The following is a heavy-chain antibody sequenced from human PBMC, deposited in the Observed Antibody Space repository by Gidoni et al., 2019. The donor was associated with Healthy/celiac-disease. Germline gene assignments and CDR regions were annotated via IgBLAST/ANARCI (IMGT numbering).Heavy chain of an antibody. V-gene: IGHV1-45*02. Sequence: QMQLVQSGAEVKKTGSSVKVSCKASGYTFTYRYLHWVRQAPGQALEWMGWITPFNGNTNYAQKFQDRVTITRDRSMSTAYMELSSLRSEDTAMYYCARSRGDYGDLGQDAFDIWGQGTMVTVSS. CDR1: GYTFTYRY. CDR3: ARSRGDYGDLGQDAFDI. J-gene: IGHJ3*02. D-gene: IGHD4-17*01. CDR2: ITPFNGNT.